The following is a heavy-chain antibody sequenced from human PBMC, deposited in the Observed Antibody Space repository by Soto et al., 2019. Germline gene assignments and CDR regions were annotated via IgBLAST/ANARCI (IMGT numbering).Heavy chain of an antibody. CDR3: ARRYGSFFDI. Sequence: SETLSLTCAVYGGSFSGYYWTWIRQPPGKGLEWIGYIYYSGSTNYNPSLKSRVTISVDTSKNQFSLKLSSVTAADTAVYYCARRYGSFFDIWGQGTMVTVS. D-gene: IGHD3-10*01. J-gene: IGHJ3*02. CDR1: GGSFSGYY. V-gene: IGHV4-59*08. CDR2: IYYSGST.